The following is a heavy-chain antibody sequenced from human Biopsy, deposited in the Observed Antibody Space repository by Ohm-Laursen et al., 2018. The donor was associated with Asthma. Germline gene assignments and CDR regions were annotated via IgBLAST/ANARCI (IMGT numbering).Heavy chain of an antibody. D-gene: IGHD1-26*01. Sequence: TLSLTCSVSGDSIDSGDYSWTWIRQSPGVGLEWIGYIYRNGDTYYNTTLKNRVTISIDRSKNQLSLRLTSVTAADTAVYYCARGSSSRLSQWELLVSGGKRAHSYYGMDVWGQGTTVTVSS. V-gene: IGHV4-30-2*06. J-gene: IGHJ6*02. CDR3: ARGSSSRLSQWELLVSGGKRAHSYYGMDV. CDR1: GDSIDSGDYS. CDR2: IYRNGDT.